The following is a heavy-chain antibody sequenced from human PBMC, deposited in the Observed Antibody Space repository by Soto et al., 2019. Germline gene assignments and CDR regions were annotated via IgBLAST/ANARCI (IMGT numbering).Heavy chain of an antibody. CDR1: GFTFSLYP. CDR3: ARRV. V-gene: IGHV3-23*01. CDR2: ISAGGDST. J-gene: IGHJ4*02. Sequence: EVKVLESGGGLVQPGGSLRLSCATSGFTFSLYPMNWVRQAPGKGLEWVSGISAGGDSTYYADSVKGRFTISRDNAKNSVYLQMNSLRVEDTAVYYCARRVGGQGTLVTVSS.